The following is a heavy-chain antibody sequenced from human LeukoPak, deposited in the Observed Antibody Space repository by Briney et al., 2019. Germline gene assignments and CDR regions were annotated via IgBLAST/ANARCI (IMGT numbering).Heavy chain of an antibody. Sequence: GGSLRPSCAASGFTFSSYVMSWGRQAPGKGLEWVSAISGSGGSTYYADSVKGRFTISRDNSKNTLYLQMNSLRAEDTAVYYCAKDRTSIRLVEMATMVYWGQGTLVTVSS. CDR3: AKDRTSIRLVEMATMVY. D-gene: IGHD5-24*01. V-gene: IGHV3-23*01. J-gene: IGHJ4*02. CDR2: ISGSGGST. CDR1: GFTFSSYV.